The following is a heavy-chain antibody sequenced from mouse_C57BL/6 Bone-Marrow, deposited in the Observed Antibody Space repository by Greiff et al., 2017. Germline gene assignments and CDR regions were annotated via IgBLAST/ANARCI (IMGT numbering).Heavy chain of an antibody. CDR1: GYTFTDYY. D-gene: IGHD2-14*01. V-gene: IGHV1-19*01. CDR3: ARGGTTVEMDY. J-gene: IGHJ4*01. CDR2: INPYNGGT. Sequence: VQLKESGPVLVKPGASVKMSCKASGYTFTDYYMNWVKQSHGKSLEWIGVINPYNGGTSYNQKFKGKATLTVDKSSSTAYLELNSLTSEDSAVYYCARGGTTVEMDYWDQGTSVSVSS.